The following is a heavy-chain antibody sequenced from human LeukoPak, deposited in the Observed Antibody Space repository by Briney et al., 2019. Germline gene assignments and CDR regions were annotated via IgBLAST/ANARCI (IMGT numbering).Heavy chain of an antibody. J-gene: IGHJ5*02. V-gene: IGHV4-39*07. D-gene: IGHD1-7*01. CDR2: IYHSGST. CDR1: GDSISSSGYY. Sequence: SETLSLTCTVSGDSISSSGYYWGWIRQPPGKGLEWIGSIYHSGSTYYNPSLKSRVTISVDTSKNQFSLKLSSVTAADTAVYYCARSLSQLELQIGLWFDPWGQGTLVTVSS. CDR3: ARSLSQLELQIGLWFDP.